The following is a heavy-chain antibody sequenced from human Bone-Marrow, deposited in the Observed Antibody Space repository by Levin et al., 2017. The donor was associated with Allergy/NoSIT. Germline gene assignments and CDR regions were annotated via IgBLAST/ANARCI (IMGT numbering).Heavy chain of an antibody. J-gene: IGHJ2*01. V-gene: IGHV4-39*01. CDR1: GGSINTRTPY. Sequence: KSSETLSLTCSVSGGSINTRTPYWGWIRQPPGKGLEWIGTVNYSGSTNIKSSLKSRVTTSIDTSKNQFSLKLNSVTATDTAVYYCVRHEKRARFDLWGRGTLVTVSS. CDR2: VNYSGST. CDR3: VRHEKRARFDL.